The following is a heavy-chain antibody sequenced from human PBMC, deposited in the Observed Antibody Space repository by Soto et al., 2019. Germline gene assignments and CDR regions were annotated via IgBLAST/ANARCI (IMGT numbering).Heavy chain of an antibody. CDR3: ARVLYYGSGSYSPYGMDV. Sequence: QVQRVQSGAEVKKPGSSVKVSCKTSGVSFNNNGIGWVRQAPGHGLEWMGGVSPPFRTSNYARKFQGRISITADASTGTVNMELSSLPSEDTAQYYCARVLYYGSGSYSPYGMDVWGQGTTVTVSS. D-gene: IGHD3-10*01. V-gene: IGHV1-69*01. J-gene: IGHJ6*02. CDR2: VSPPFRTS. CDR1: GVSFNNNG.